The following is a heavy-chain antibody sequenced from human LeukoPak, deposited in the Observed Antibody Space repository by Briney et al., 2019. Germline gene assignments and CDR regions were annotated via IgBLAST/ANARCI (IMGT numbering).Heavy chain of an antibody. Sequence: ASVKVSCKASGYTFTSHGISWVRQAPGQGLEWLGWINTDNGNTHYAQKFQVRVTMTTDTSTSTVYMELRSLGSDDTAVYYCARDVCPSGGSCYLGIWGQGTLVTASS. CDR2: INTDNGNT. J-gene: IGHJ4*02. CDR3: ARDVCPSGGSCYLGI. CDR1: GYTFTSHG. V-gene: IGHV1-18*01. D-gene: IGHD2-15*01.